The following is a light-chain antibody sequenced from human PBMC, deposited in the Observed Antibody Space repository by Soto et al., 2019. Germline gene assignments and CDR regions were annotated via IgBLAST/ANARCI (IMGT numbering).Light chain of an antibody. J-gene: IGKJ1*01. CDR3: QKYVSSPQK. CDR2: GAS. Sequence: EIVLTQSPFALSLSPVERATLSCRASQSVSSSYLAWYQQKPGQAPRLLIYGASNRATGIPDRFSGSGSGTDFTLTISRLEPEDFAMYFCQKYVSSPQKFGQGTKVDIK. CDR1: QSVSSSY. V-gene: IGKV3-20*01.